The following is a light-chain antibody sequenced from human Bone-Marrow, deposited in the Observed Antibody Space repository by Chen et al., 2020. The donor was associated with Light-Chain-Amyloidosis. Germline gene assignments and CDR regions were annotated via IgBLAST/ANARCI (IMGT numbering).Light chain of an antibody. Sequence: SYELTLPPPVSVSPGQTGRITCSGDDLPTKYAYWYQQKPGQAPVLVIHRDTERPSGISGRFSGSSSGTTATLTISGVQAEDEADYHCQSADSSGTYEVIFGGGTKLTVL. J-gene: IGLJ2*01. CDR1: DLPTKY. CDR2: RDT. CDR3: QSADSSGTYEVI. V-gene: IGLV3-25*03.